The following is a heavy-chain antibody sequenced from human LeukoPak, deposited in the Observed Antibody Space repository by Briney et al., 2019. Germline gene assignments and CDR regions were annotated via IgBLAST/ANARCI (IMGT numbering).Heavy chain of an antibody. J-gene: IGHJ4*02. CDR3: ARDLMHYGSGSYYNFAY. CDR1: GFTFSTYA. D-gene: IGHD3-10*01. Sequence: GGSLRLSCAASGFTFSTYAMSWVRQAPGKGLEWVSVIARSGVTTHYADSVKGRFTISRDNSKNTLYLQMNSLRAEDTAVYYCARDLMHYGSGSYYNFAYWGQGTLVTVSS. CDR2: IARSGVTT. V-gene: IGHV3-23*01.